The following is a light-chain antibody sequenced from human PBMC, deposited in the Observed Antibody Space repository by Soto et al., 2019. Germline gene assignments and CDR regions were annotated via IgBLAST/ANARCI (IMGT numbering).Light chain of an antibody. Sequence: EIVLTQFPGTLSLSRGERATVSRRASQSVSSSSLAWYQQKPGQAPRLVMYGTSNRATGTPDRFSGSGSGTDFTLTISSLEPEDFAVYFCPQRRNWPITFGQGTRLEIK. J-gene: IGKJ5*01. CDR1: QSVSSSS. CDR3: PQRRNWPIT. V-gene: IGKV3D-20*02. CDR2: GTS.